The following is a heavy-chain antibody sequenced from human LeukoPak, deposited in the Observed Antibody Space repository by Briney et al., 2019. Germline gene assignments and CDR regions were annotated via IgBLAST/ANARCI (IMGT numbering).Heavy chain of an antibody. CDR3: AKGPGSCSSTSCFFRWFDP. Sequence: PGGSLRLSCAASGFTFSSYGMHWVRQAPGKGLEWVALISYDGSYKYYADSVKGRFTISRDNSKNTLYLQMNSLRAEDTAVYFCAKGPGSCSSTSCFFRWFDPWGQGTLVTVSS. CDR2: ISYDGSYK. J-gene: IGHJ5*02. D-gene: IGHD2-2*01. V-gene: IGHV3-30*18. CDR1: GFTFSSYG.